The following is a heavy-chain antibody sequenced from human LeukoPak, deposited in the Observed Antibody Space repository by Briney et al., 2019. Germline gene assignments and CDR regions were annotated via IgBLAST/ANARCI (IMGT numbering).Heavy chain of an antibody. CDR2: IIPIFGTA. J-gene: IGHJ4*02. V-gene: IGHV1-69*01. CDR1: GGTFSSYA. CDR3: ARELPVIKGLIYSSGCFDY. Sequence: GCSVTVSCTASGGTFSSYAISWVRQAPGQGLEWMGGIIPIFGTANYAQKFQGRVTITADESTSTAYMELSSLRSEDTAVYYCARELPVIKGLIYSSGCFDYWGQGTLVTVSS. D-gene: IGHD3-22*01.